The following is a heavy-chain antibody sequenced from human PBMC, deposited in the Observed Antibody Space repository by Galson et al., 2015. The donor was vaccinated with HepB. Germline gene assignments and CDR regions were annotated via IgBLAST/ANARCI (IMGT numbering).Heavy chain of an antibody. V-gene: IGHV3-72*01. Sequence: SLRLSCAASGFTFSVHYMDWVRQAPGKGLEWVGRIRNKANSYTTEYAASVKGRFTISRDDSKNSLYLQMNSLKTEDTAVYYCARDGSIRRYYYYGVDVWVQGTTVTVSS. CDR1: GFTFSVHY. CDR3: ARDGSIRRYYYYGVDV. D-gene: IGHD1-26*01. J-gene: IGHJ6*02. CDR2: IRNKANSYTT.